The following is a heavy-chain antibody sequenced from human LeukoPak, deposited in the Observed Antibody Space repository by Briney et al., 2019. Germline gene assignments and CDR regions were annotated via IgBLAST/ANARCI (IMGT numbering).Heavy chain of an antibody. Sequence: ASAKASCKASGYHFTSYDHNWVRPATGQGLELVGWISTNSGNTDYAQKLQGRVTMSRNNSMSTAYMELSSLRSEDTAVYYCARVPRSGYYERGDYWGQGTLVTVSS. CDR2: ISTNSGNT. D-gene: IGHD5-12*01. CDR1: GYHFTSYD. V-gene: IGHV1-8*01. J-gene: IGHJ4*02. CDR3: ARVPRSGYYERGDY.